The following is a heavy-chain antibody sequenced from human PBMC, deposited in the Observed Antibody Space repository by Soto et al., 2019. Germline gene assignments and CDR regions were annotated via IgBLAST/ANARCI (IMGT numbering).Heavy chain of an antibody. D-gene: IGHD4-4*01. V-gene: IGHV1-69*02. CDR1: EGAFNTFT. CDR2: VTPLLGIT. Sequence: QVQLVQSGAEMKKPESSVKVSCKASEGAFNTFTIAWVRQAPGQGLEWLGRVTPLLGITDYSQKFQGRVTITADKSTSTSYMELSRLTSQDTAVYYCAIRARTGNPSYYFDNWGQGTLVTVSS. CDR3: AIRARTGNPSYYFDN. J-gene: IGHJ4*02.